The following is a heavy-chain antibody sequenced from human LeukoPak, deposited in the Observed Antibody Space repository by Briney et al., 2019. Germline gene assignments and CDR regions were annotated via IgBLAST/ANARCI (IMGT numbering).Heavy chain of an antibody. CDR1: GFTFSSYA. D-gene: IGHD6-19*01. J-gene: IGHJ4*02. Sequence: PGGSLRLSCAASGFTFSSYAMHWVRQAPGKGPEYVSAISSNGGSTYYANSVKGRFTISRDNSNNTLYLQMGSLRAEDMAVYYCARASGYSSGWYPPFDYWGQGTLVTVSS. V-gene: IGHV3-64*01. CDR3: ARASGYSSGWYPPFDY. CDR2: ISSNGGST.